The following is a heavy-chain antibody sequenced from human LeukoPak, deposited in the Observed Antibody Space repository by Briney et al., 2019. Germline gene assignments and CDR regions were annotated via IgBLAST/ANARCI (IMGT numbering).Heavy chain of an antibody. Sequence: GRSLRLSCTASGFTFGDYAMSWVRQAPGKGLEWVGFIRSKAYGGTTEYAASVKGRFTISRDDSKSIAYLQMNSLETEDAAVYYCARDRRIQLWLGGYFDYWGQGTLVTVSS. CDR1: GFTFGDYA. CDR3: ARDRRIQLWLGGYFDY. V-gene: IGHV3-49*04. D-gene: IGHD5-18*01. J-gene: IGHJ4*02. CDR2: IRSKAYGGTT.